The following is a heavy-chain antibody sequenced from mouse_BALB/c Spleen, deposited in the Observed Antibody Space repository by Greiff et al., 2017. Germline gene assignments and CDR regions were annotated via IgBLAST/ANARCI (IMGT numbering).Heavy chain of an antibody. Sequence: EVQLQQSGTVLARPGASVKMSCKASGYTFTSYWMHWVKQRPGQGLEWIGAIYPGNSDTSYNQKFKGKAKLTAVTSTSTAYMELSSLTNEDSVVYYCTRRIGRRAMDYWGQGTSVTVSS. CDR2: IYPGNSDT. J-gene: IGHJ4*01. V-gene: IGHV1-5*01. D-gene: IGHD3-1*01. CDR3: TRRIGRRAMDY. CDR1: GYTFTSYW.